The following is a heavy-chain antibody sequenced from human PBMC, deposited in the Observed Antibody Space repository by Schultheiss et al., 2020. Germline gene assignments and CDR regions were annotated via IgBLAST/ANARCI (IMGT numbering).Heavy chain of an antibody. CDR1: GGSISSSSYY. V-gene: IGHV4-39*01. CDR3: ATHPRGYNYGVLDY. D-gene: IGHD5-18*01. CDR2: IYYSGST. J-gene: IGHJ4*02. Sequence: SATLSLTCTVSGGSISSSSYYWGWIRQPPGKGLEWIGSIYYSGSTYYNPSLKSRVTISVDTSKNQFSLKLSSVTAADTAVYYCATHPRGYNYGVLDYWGQGTLVTVSS.